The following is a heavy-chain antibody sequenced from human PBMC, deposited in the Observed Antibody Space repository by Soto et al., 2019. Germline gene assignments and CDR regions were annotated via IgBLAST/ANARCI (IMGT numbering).Heavy chain of an antibody. CDR3: AGGPGVARNY. Sequence: PSETLSLTCTVSGGSISSSNYHWGWIRQPPGKGLEWIGSMYYSGSAYYNPSLKSRVTISVDRSKNQFSLKLSSVTAADTAVYYCAGGPGVARNYWGQGTLVTSPQ. V-gene: IGHV4-39*07. CDR2: MYYSGSA. D-gene: IGHD5-12*01. CDR1: GGSISSSNYH. J-gene: IGHJ4*02.